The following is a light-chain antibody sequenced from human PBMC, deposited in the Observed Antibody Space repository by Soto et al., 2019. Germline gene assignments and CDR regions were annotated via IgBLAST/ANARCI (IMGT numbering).Light chain of an antibody. V-gene: IGKV1-39*01. J-gene: IGKJ2*01. CDR3: QQYHSPPYT. Sequence: DIQMTQSPSSLSASVGDRVTISCRASQTINTYLNWYQQKPGKAPKVLIYGASSLQSGVPSRFSGSGSGTDFTLTITSLQPEDFATYSCQQYHSPPYTFGQGTKLEIK. CDR1: QTINTY. CDR2: GAS.